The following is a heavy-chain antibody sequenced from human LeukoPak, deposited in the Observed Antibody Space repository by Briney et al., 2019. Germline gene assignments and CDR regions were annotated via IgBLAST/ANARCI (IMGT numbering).Heavy chain of an antibody. V-gene: IGHV3-7*01. CDR1: GFTFKSYW. D-gene: IGHD6-19*01. Sequence: SGGSLRLSCATSGFTFKSYWMSWVRQAPGKGLEWVANIKPDGSEKYYVASVTGRFTISRDNAKNSLYLQMNSLRADDTAVYYCASHSSGWFGWGQGTLVTVSS. CDR3: ASHSSGWFG. CDR2: IKPDGSEK. J-gene: IGHJ4*02.